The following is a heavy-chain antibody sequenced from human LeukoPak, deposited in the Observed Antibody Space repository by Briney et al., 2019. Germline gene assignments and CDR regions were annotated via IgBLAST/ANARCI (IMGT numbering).Heavy chain of an antibody. V-gene: IGHV4-4*07. CDR3: ARVRYYDSRGVYYFDY. J-gene: IGHJ4*02. CDR2: IYTSGST. Sequence: SETLSLTCTVSGGSISSYYWSWIRQPAGKGLEGIGRIYTSGSTNYNPSLKSRVTMSVDTSKNQFSLKLSSVAAADTAVYYCARVRYYDSRGVYYFDYWGQGTLVTVSS. D-gene: IGHD3-22*01. CDR1: GGSISSYY.